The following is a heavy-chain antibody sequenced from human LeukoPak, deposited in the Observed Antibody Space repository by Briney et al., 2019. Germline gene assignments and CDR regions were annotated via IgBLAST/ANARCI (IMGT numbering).Heavy chain of an antibody. CDR2: INHSGST. CDR3: ARADCSGGSCYPNWFDP. D-gene: IGHD2-15*01. Sequence: SETLSLTCAVYGGSFSGYYWSWIRQPPGKGLEWIGEINHSGSTNYNPSLKSRVTISVDTSKNQFSLKLSSVTAADTAVYYCARADCSGGSCYPNWFDPWGQGTLVTVSS. V-gene: IGHV4-34*01. CDR1: GGSFSGYY. J-gene: IGHJ5*02.